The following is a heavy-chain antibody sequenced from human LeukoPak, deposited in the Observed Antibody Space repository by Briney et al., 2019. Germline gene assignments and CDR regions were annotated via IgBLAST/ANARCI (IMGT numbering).Heavy chain of an antibody. V-gene: IGHV3-66*01. CDR3: ARGPRSGWSPFDY. CDR1: GFTVRSYY. CDR2: IYSGGST. D-gene: IGHD6-13*01. Sequence: PGGSLRLSCAASGFTVRSYYLTWVRQAPGKGLEWVSIIYSGGSTSYADSVKGRFTISRDNSKNTLNLQMNSLRAEDTAVYYCARGPRSGWSPFDYWGQGTLVTVSS. J-gene: IGHJ4*02.